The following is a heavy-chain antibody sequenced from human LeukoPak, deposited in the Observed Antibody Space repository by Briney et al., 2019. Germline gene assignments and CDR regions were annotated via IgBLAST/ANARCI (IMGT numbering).Heavy chain of an antibody. CDR3: ARDEVPAASTYYYYGMDV. V-gene: IGHV1-18*01. J-gene: IGHJ6*02. Sequence: ASVKVSCKASGYTFTSYGISWVRQAPGQGLEWMGWIRAYNGNTNYAQKLQGRVTMTTDTSTSTAYMELRSLRSDDTAVYYCARDEVPAASTYYYYGMDVWGQGTTVTVSS. D-gene: IGHD2-2*01. CDR1: GYTFTSYG. CDR2: IRAYNGNT.